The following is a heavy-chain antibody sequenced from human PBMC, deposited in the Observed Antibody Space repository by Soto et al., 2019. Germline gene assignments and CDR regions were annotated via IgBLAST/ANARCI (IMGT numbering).Heavy chain of an antibody. Sequence: QLQLQESDSGLVKPSQTLSLTCAVSGGSISSGGYSWSWIRQPPGKGLEWIGYIYHSGSTYYNPSLKSRVAISVDRSKNQFSLKLSSVTAADTAVYYCDGGPGVARNYWGQGTLVTVSS. CDR2: IYHSGST. D-gene: IGHD4-17*01. CDR3: DGGPGVARNY. V-gene: IGHV4-30-2*01. J-gene: IGHJ4*02. CDR1: GGSISSGGYS.